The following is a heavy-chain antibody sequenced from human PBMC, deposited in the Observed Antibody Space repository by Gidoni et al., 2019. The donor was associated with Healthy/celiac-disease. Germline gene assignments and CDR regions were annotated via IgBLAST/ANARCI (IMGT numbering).Heavy chain of an antibody. D-gene: IGHD6-13*01. V-gene: IGHV4-61*02. CDR2: IYTSGST. CDR3: AREKVHIAAAGTKWFDP. J-gene: IGHJ5*02. CDR1: GGSISSGSYY. Sequence: QVQLQESGPGLVKPSQTLSLTCTVSGGSISSGSYYWSWIRQPAGKGLEWIGRIYTSGSTNYNPSLKSRVTISVDTSKNQFSLKLSSVTAADTAVYYCAREKVHIAAAGTKWFDPWGQGTLVTVSS.